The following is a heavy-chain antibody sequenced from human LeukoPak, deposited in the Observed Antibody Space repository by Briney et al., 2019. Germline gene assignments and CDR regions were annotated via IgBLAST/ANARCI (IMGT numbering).Heavy chain of an antibody. D-gene: IGHD4-17*01. V-gene: IGHV3-7*05. J-gene: IGHJ4*02. CDR1: GFTFSSYW. CDR3: ATSYGDDKGDY. Sequence: PGGSLRLSCVASGFTFSSYWMSWVRQAPGKGLEWVANIKEDGSEKYYVDSVKGRFTISRDNAKNSLYLQMNSLRADDTAVYYCATSYGDDKGDYWGQGTLVTVSS. CDR2: IKEDGSEK.